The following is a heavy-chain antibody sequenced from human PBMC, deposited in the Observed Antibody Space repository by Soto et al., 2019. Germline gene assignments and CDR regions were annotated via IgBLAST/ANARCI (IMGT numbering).Heavy chain of an antibody. CDR1: GGSISGSY. Sequence: SETVSLTCTFSGGSISGSYWSCIRHTPGKVLEWVGYIHYSGSTNYNPSLKSRVTMSVDSAKNQFSLQLSSVTAADTAVYFCTKYRRTHAEGYSFHYWGQRALLTLSS. CDR3: TKYRRTHAEGYSFHY. V-gene: IGHV4-59*01. CDR2: IHYSGST. D-gene: IGHD2-15*01. J-gene: IGHJ4*02.